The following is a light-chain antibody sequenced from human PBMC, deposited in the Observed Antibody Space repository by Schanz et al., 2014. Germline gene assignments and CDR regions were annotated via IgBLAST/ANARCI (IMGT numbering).Light chain of an antibody. CDR3: SSYTSSSTKV. CDR1: GSDVGGYNY. Sequence: QSALTQPPSVSGSPGQSITISCTGTGSDVGGYNYVSWYQHHPGKAPKLMIYEGSKRPSGVSNRFSGSKSGNTASLTISGLQAEDEADYYCSSYTSSSTKVFGGGTKLTVL. CDR2: EGS. J-gene: IGLJ2*01. V-gene: IGLV2-14*01.